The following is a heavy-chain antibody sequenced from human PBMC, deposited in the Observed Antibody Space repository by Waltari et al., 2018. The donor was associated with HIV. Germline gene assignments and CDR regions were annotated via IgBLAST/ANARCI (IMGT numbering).Heavy chain of an antibody. V-gene: IGHV1-46*01. J-gene: IGHJ4*02. D-gene: IGHD2-8*01. CDR1: EYACTIYY. Sequence: QDQLVQSGAEVKKPGASVTVSCQGSEYACTIYYVHWVRQGPGQGLQWMGLIGFSAGDTNYAPDFQGRVSMTRDTSTNTVYMELRSLNSDDSAMYYCARGHEYTNGLDYWGQGTLISVTS. CDR2: IGFSAGDT. CDR3: ARGHEYTNGLDY.